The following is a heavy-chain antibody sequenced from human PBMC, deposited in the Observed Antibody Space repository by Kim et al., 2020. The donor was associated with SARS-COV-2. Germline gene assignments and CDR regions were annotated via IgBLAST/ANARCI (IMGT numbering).Heavy chain of an antibody. V-gene: IGHV3-9*01. J-gene: IGHJ4*02. D-gene: IGHD3-9*01. CDR3: AKDLKYYDILTGLHFDY. CDR2: ISWNSGSI. Sequence: GGSLRLSCAASGFTFDDYAMHWVRQAPGKGLEWVSGISWNSGSIGYADSVKGRFTISRDNAKNSLYLQMNSLRAEDTALYYCAKDLKYYDILTGLHFDYWGQGTLVTVSS. CDR1: GFTFDDYA.